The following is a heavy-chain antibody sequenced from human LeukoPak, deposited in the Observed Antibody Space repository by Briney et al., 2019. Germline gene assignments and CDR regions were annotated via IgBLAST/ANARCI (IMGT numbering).Heavy chain of an antibody. D-gene: IGHD6-6*01. V-gene: IGHV1-2*02. CDR1: GYTFTGSY. CDR3: ARGGGRSSSAFDP. CDR2: INPNSGGT. J-gene: IGHJ5*02. Sequence: ASVKVSCKASGYTFTGSYMHWVRQAPGQGLEWVGWINPNSGGTKYAQNFQGRVTMTRDTSISTAYMELSRLRSDDTAVYYCARGGGRSSSAFDPWGQGTLVTVSS.